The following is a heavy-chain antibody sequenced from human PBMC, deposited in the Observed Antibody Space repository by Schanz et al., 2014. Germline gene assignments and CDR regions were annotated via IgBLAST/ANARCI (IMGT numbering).Heavy chain of an antibody. J-gene: IGHJ4*02. D-gene: IGHD6-19*01. V-gene: IGHV3-23*04. CDR2: ISGSGGST. Sequence: VQLVESGGGLVQPGGSLRLSCAASGFTFSTSAMSWVRQAPGKGLEWVSAISGSGGSTYYADSVKGRFTISRDNAKSSLYLQMNSLRVEDTAVYYCAASSGWHPSTDYWGQGTLVTVSS. CDR1: GFTFSTSA. CDR3: AASSGWHPSTDY.